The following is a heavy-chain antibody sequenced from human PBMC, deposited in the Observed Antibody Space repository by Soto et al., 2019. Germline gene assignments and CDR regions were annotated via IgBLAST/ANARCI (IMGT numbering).Heavy chain of an antibody. V-gene: IGHV3-23*01. CDR3: AKDFRAGRVRGNPSYYFDY. J-gene: IGHJ4*02. D-gene: IGHD3-10*01. Sequence: LRLSCAASGFTFSSYAMSWVRQAPGKGLEWVSAISGSGGSTYYADSVKGRFTISRDNSKNTLYLQMNSLRAEDTAVYYCAKDFRAGRVRGNPSYYFDYWGQGTLVTVSS. CDR1: GFTFSSYA. CDR2: ISGSGGST.